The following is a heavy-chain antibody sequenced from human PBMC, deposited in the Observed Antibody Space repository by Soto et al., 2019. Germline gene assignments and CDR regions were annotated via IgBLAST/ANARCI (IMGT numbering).Heavy chain of an antibody. V-gene: IGHV1-2*04. CDR2: INPNSGGT. D-gene: IGHD3-16*02. Sequence: ASVKVSCKASGYTFTGYYMHWVRQAPGQGLEWMGWINPNSGGTNYAQKFQGWVTMTRDTSISTAYMELSRLRSDDTAVYYCARDGERYDYVWGSYRYTGGAFDIWGQGTMVTVSS. CDR1: GYTFTGYY. CDR3: ARDGERYDYVWGSYRYTGGAFDI. J-gene: IGHJ3*02.